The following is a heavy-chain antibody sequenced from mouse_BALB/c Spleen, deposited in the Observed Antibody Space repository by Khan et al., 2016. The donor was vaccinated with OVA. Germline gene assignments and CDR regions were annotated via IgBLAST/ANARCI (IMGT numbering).Heavy chain of an antibody. CDR3: TRWATWFFDV. V-gene: IGHV1-63*02. J-gene: IGHJ1*01. CDR1: GYTFTNYW. CDR2: IYPGVGYI. D-gene: IGHD3-1*01. Sequence: VQLQESGAELVRPGTSVKISCKASGYTFTNYWLGWVKQRPGHGLEWIGDIYPGVGYINYNEKFKGRATLTAGTSSSTAYIQISGLTSEDSAVDCCTRWATWFFDVWGAGTTVTVSS.